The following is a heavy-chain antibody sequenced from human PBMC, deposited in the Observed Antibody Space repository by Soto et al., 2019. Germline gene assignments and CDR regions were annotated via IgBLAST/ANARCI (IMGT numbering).Heavy chain of an antibody. D-gene: IGHD4-17*01. V-gene: IGHV1-69*13. J-gene: IGHJ4*01. CDR2: ITPIFDTT. CDR3: ATRGTTVNRRFDY. Sequence: ASVKVSCKASGGGFSTNAITWFRQAPGQGLEWMGGITPIFDTTNYAQKFQGRVTITSDEYTTTVHMELTSLTSDDTAVYYCATRGTTVNRRFDYWG. CDR1: GGGFSTNA.